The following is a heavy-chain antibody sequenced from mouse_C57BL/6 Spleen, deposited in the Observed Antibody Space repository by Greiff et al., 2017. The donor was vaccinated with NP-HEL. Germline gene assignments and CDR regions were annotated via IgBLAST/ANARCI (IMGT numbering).Heavy chain of an antibody. V-gene: IGHV14-2*01. J-gene: IGHJ3*01. CDR3: ARSDGYYPAY. CDR2: IDPEDGET. CDR1: GFKIKDYY. Sequence: VQLQQSGAELVKPGASVKLSCTASGFKIKDYYMHWVKQRPERGLEWIGRIDPEDGETKYAPKFTGRATITAKTASNTAYLQLSSLTSEDTAVYYCARSDGYYPAYWGQGTLVTVSA. D-gene: IGHD2-3*01.